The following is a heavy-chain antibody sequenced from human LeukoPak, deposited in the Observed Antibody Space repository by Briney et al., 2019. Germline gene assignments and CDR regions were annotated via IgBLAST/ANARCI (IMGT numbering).Heavy chain of an antibody. D-gene: IGHD2-21*01. CDR3: ARALGGDYDY. V-gene: IGHV3-20*03. CDR1: RFTLDDYG. J-gene: IGHJ4*02. CDR2: INWNGGRT. Sequence: GGALRLSFAASRFTLDDYGMSWVRQAPGKGLEWVSGINWNGGRTGYASSVKGRFTNFRNNAKNSLYLQMNSLRAEDTALYYCARALGGDYDYWGQGTLVTVS.